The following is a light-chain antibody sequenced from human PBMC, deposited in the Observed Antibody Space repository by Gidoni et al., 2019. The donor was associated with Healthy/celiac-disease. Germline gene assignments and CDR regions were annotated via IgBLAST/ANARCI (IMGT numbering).Light chain of an antibody. Sequence: DIQMTQSPSALSASVGDRVTITCRASQSISSYLNWYQQKPGKAPKLLIYDASSLQRGVPSRFSGSGSGTDFTLTISSLQPEDIATYYCQQSYSTPGTFGQGTKVEIK. CDR2: DAS. J-gene: IGKJ1*01. CDR1: QSISSY. V-gene: IGKV1-39*01. CDR3: QQSYSTPGT.